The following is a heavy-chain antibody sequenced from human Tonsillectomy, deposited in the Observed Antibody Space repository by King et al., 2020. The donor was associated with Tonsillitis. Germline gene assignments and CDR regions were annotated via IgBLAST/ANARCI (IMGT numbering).Heavy chain of an antibody. V-gene: IGHV3-7*03. CDR3: AGDRGRRLQLGY. CDR1: GFTFSSYW. CDR2: TKQDGRET. Sequence: VQLVEAGGGLVQPGGSLRLSCAASGFTFSSYWMSWVRQAPGRGLEWVANTKQDGRETYYVDSVKGRFTISRDNAKNPLYLQMNSLRAEDTAVYYCAGDRGRRLQLGYWGQGTLVTVSS. D-gene: IGHD5-24*01. J-gene: IGHJ4*02.